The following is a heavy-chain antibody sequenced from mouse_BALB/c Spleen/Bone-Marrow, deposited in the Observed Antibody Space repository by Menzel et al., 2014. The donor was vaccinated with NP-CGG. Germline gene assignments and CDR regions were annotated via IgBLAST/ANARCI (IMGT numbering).Heavy chain of an antibody. D-gene: IGHD2-3*01. CDR2: ISNLAYSI. J-gene: IGHJ4*01. V-gene: IGHV5-15*02. Sequence: EVKLVESGGGLVQPGGSRKLSCAASGFTFSDYGMAWVRQAPGKGPEWVAFISNLAYSIYYADTVTGRFTISRENAKNTLCLEMGSLRAEDTAIYYCARDIDGYYDYAMDDWGQGTSVTVSS. CDR1: GFTFSDYG. CDR3: ARDIDGYYDYAMDD.